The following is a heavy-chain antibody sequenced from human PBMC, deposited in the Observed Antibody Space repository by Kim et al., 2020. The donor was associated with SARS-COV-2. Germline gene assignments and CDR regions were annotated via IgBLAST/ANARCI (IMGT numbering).Heavy chain of an antibody. CDR2: LYYIGST. J-gene: IGHJ4*02. V-gene: IGHV4-39*01. CDR1: GGSISSPDYY. Sequence: SETLSLTCTISGGSISSPDYYWGWIRQPPNKGLEYIGSLYYIGSTYYNPSLKSRVTMSVDTSKNQFSLELSSVTAADTAVYYCARQEKITLLDFWGQGTLVTVSS. D-gene: IGHD3-10*02. CDR3: ARQEKITLLDF.